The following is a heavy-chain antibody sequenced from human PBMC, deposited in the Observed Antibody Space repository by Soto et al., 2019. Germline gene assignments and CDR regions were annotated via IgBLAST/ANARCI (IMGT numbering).Heavy chain of an antibody. Sequence: PLETLSLTCTVSGGSISSYYWSWIRQPPGKGLEWIGYIYYSGSTNYNPSLKSRVTISVDTSKNQFSLKLSSVTAADTAVYYCARSAGGWYYYYMDVWGKGTTVTVSS. CDR3: ARSAGGWYYYYMDV. J-gene: IGHJ6*03. D-gene: IGHD1-26*01. V-gene: IGHV4-59*01. CDR1: GGSISSYY. CDR2: IYYSGST.